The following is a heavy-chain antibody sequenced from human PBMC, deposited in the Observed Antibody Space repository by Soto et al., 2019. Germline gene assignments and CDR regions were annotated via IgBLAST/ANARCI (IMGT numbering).Heavy chain of an antibody. CDR3: SRGVRVACEI. CDR1: GFTFSYYW. Sequence: EVQLVESGGGLVQPGESLRLSCAASGFTFSYYWMHWVRQAPGKGLVWVSRIHSDGSSTTYADSVKGRFTISRDNARNKVYQLMISLRVEETAVYYCSRGVRVACEIWGQGTVVTVSS. CDR2: IHSDGSST. J-gene: IGHJ3*02. V-gene: IGHV3-74*01.